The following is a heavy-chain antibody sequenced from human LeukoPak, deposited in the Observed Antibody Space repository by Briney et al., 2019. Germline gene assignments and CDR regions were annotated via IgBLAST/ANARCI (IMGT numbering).Heavy chain of an antibody. CDR2: IYYTGST. Sequence: PSETLSLTCTVSGGSISSSSHYWGWIRQPPGKGLEWIGSIYYTGSTYYNPSLKSRVTISVDTSKNQFSLKVNSVTAADTAVYYCARDRVEYYYDSSGYPYYYYYMDVWGKGTTVTISS. V-gene: IGHV4-39*07. D-gene: IGHD3-22*01. CDR3: ARDRVEYYYDSSGYPYYYYYMDV. J-gene: IGHJ6*03. CDR1: GGSISSSSHY.